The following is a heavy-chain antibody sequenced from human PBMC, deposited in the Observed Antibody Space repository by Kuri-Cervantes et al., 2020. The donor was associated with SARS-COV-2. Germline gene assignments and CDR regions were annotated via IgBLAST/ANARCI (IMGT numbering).Heavy chain of an antibody. J-gene: IGHJ4*02. CDR1: GYSISSGYY. CDR2: IYHSGST. Sequence: SQTLSLTCAVSGYSISSGYYWGWIRQPPGKGLEWIGSIYHSGSTHYKPSLKSRVTLSVDTSKNQFSLKLSSVTAADTAVYYCARHEYSSSWVDYWGQGTLVTVSS. V-gene: IGHV4-38-2*01. CDR3: ARHEYSSSWVDY. D-gene: IGHD6-13*01.